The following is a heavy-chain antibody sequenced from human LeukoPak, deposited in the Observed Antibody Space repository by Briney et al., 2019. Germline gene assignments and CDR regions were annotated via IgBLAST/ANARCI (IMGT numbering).Heavy chain of an antibody. CDR2: INPNSGGT. D-gene: IGHD6-13*01. CDR3: ARDRDSSSWYGWFDP. CDR1: GYTFTGYY. J-gene: IGHJ5*02. Sequence: ASVKVSCKASGYTFTGYYMHWVRQAPGQGLEWMGWINPNSGGTNYAQKFRGRVTMTRDTPISTAYMELSRLRSDDTAVYYCARDRDSSSWYGWFDPWGQGTLDTVSS. V-gene: IGHV1-2*02.